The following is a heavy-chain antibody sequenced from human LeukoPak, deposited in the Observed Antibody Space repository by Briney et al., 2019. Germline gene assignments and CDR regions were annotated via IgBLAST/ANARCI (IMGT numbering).Heavy chain of an antibody. CDR3: ATFAGYCTNGVCRDFDY. J-gene: IGHJ4*02. CDR2: FDPEDGET. V-gene: IGHV1-24*01. D-gene: IGHD2-8*01. Sequence: ASVTVSCKVSGYTFTEFSMHWVRQAPGKGLEWMGGFDPEDGETIYAQKFQGRVTMTEDTSTDTAYMELSSLRSEDTAVYYCATFAGYCTNGVCRDFDYWGQGTLVTVSS. CDR1: GYTFTEFS.